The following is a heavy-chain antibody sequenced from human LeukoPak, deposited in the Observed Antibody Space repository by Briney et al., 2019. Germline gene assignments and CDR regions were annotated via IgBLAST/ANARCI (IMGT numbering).Heavy chain of an antibody. CDR2: ISSHGADQ. CDR3: ARDIGQSDY. V-gene: IGHV3-30-3*01. J-gene: IGHJ4*02. CDR1: GFAFSSFA. Sequence: GGSLRLSCAVSGFAFSSFAMQWVRQAPGKGLEWVAVISSHGADQYYTDPVKGRFTISRDNSKNTLYLQMDSLRAEDTAVYYCARDIGQSDYWGQGTLVTVSS.